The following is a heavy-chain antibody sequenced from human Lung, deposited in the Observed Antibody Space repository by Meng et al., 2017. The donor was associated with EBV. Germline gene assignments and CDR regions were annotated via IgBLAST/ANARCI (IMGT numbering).Heavy chain of an antibody. J-gene: IGHJ5*02. Sequence: QVQLHPWGAGLLKSSETLSLTCAVSGGSFNDYFWNWIRQRPGKGLEWIGGIIHSGTTNYNPSLKSRVTISVDTSQNQFSLQLTSVTAADTAIYYCAREWGHSDNWYNYFDPWGQGTLVTVSS. CDR1: GGSFNDYF. CDR3: AREWGHSDNWYNYFDP. D-gene: IGHD1-20*01. CDR2: IIHSGTT. V-gene: IGHV4-34*12.